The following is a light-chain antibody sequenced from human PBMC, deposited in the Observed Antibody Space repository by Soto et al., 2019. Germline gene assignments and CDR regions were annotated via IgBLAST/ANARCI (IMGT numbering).Light chain of an antibody. CDR3: QQYDSYWT. J-gene: IGKJ1*01. CDR1: QSISSY. V-gene: IGKV1-5*01. Sequence: DIQMTQSPSSLSASLGDRVTITCRASQSISSYLNCYQQKPGKAPKLLIYDVSSLESGVPPRFSGSGSGTDFTLTISGLQPDDFATYYCQQYDSYWTFGQGTKVDIK. CDR2: DVS.